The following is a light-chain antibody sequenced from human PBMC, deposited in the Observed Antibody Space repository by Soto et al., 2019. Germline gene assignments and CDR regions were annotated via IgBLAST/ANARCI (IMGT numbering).Light chain of an antibody. CDR1: QNLVDSDGNTY. Sequence: DVVMTQSPLSLPVTLGQPASISCRSSQNLVDSDGNTYLNWFHQRPGQSPRRLFYKISNRDSGVPDSFSGSGSGTDFTLKISRVEAEDVGVYYCMQGTHWPWTFGQGTKVEIK. J-gene: IGKJ1*01. CDR2: KIS. CDR3: MQGTHWPWT. V-gene: IGKV2-30*01.